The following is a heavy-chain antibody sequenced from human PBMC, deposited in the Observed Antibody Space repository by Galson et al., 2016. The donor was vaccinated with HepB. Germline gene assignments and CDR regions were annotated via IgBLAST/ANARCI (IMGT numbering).Heavy chain of an antibody. CDR3: ARDRTAARPSYYNYYGMDV. J-gene: IGHJ6*02. D-gene: IGHD6-6*01. Sequence: SETLSLTCTVSGGSTGSYYWSWIRQPPGKGLEWIGYIYYSGSTTYNPSLKSRVTISIDTSKNQFSLRLNSVTAADTAVYYCARDRTAARPSYYNYYGMDVWGQGTTVTVSS. V-gene: IGHV4-59*01. CDR2: IYYSGST. CDR1: GGSTGSYY.